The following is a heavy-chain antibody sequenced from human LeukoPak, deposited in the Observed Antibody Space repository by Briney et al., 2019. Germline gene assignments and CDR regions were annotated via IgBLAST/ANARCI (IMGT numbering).Heavy chain of an antibody. CDR1: GYTFTSYY. CDR3: ARAHGSGYSSGWYLFDYYYMDV. CDR2: IIPIFGTA. D-gene: IGHD6-19*01. V-gene: IGHV1-69*06. Sequence: GASVKVSCKASGYTFTSYYMHWVRQAPGQGLEWMGGIIPIFGTANYAQKFQGRVTITADKSTSTAYMELSSLRSEDTAVYYCARAHGSGYSSGWYLFDYYYMDVWGKGTTVTVSS. J-gene: IGHJ6*03.